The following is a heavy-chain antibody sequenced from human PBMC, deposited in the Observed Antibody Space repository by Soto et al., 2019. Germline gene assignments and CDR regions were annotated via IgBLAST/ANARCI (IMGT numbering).Heavy chain of an antibody. V-gene: IGHV5-51*01. J-gene: IGHJ3*02. CDR1: GYSFTSYW. D-gene: IGHD3-3*01. CDR2: IYPGDSDT. CDR3: ATYYDFWSGYYVPDAFDS. Sequence: GESLKISCKGSGYSFTSYWIGWVRQMPGKGLEWMGIIYPGDSDTRYSPSFQGQVTISADKSISTAYLQWSSLKASDTAMYYCATYYDFWSGYYVPDAFDSWGQGTMVTVSS.